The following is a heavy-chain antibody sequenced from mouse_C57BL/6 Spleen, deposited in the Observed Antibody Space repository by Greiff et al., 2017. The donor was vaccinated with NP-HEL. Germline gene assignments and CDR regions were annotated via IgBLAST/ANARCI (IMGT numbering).Heavy chain of an antibody. CDR2: INPNNGGT. J-gene: IGHJ4*01. Sequence: EVQLQQSGPELVKPGASVKMSCKASGYTFTDYNMHWVKQSHGKSLEWIGYINPNNGGTSYNQKFKGKATLTVNKSSSTAYMELRSLTSEDSAVYYCARGGAVVARDYAMDYWGQGTSVTVSS. D-gene: IGHD1-1*01. CDR1: GYTFTDYN. CDR3: ARGGAVVARDYAMDY. V-gene: IGHV1-22*01.